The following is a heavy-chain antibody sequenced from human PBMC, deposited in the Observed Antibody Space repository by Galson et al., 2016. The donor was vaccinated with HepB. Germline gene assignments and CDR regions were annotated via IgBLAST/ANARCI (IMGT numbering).Heavy chain of an antibody. J-gene: IGHJ4*02. CDR1: GVSSSRYY. CDR3: ARLRTRHSSVLDY. Sequence: ETLSLTCKVSGVSSSRYYWSWIRQPPGKGLDWIGHVYYSGSIEYNLSRKSRVTISVDTSKNLLSLKVTSVTAADTAMYYCARLRTRHSSVLDYWGQGTLVSVSS. D-gene: IGHD3-22*01. CDR2: VYYSGSI. V-gene: IGHV4-59*01.